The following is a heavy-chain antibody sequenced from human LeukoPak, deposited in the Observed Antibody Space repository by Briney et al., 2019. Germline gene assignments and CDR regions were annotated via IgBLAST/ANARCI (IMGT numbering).Heavy chain of an antibody. V-gene: IGHV3-49*03. Sequence: PGGSLRLSCTAYGFIFGDYGMSSFRQAPGKGLEWVGFIRGKAYGGTTEYAASVKGRFTISRDDSKSIDYLQMNSLKTEDTAVYYCSRDSSGYSYYFDYWGQGTLVTVSS. CDR3: SRDSSGYSYYFDY. CDR1: GFIFGDYG. J-gene: IGHJ4*02. CDR2: IRGKAYGGTT. D-gene: IGHD3-22*01.